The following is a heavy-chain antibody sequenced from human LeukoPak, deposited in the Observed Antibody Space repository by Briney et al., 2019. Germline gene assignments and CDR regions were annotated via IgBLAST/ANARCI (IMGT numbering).Heavy chain of an antibody. CDR2: ISGSGGST. D-gene: IGHD2-15*01. CDR1: GFTFSSYG. Sequence: GGSLRLSCAASGFTFSSYGMSWVRQAPGKGLEWVSAISGSGGSTYYADSVKGRFTISRDNSKNTLYLQMNSLRAEDTAVYYCAKMEGMVVAAPDYWGQGTLVTVSS. J-gene: IGHJ4*02. CDR3: AKMEGMVVAAPDY. V-gene: IGHV3-23*01.